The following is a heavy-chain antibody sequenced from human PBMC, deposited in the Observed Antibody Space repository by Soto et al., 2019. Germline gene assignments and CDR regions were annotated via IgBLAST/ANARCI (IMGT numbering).Heavy chain of an antibody. Sequence: QVQLVQSGNEVKQPGSSVKISCKASGGTLTTHGIIWVRQAPGQGLEWMGGIVPVFNSPKYAQKFQGRLTITADRSTNSVYMELSSLTSEDTATYYCARDPPRADFVLNWFGPWGHGTLVTVSS. D-gene: IGHD3-16*01. CDR2: IVPVFNSP. V-gene: IGHV1-69*06. J-gene: IGHJ5*02. CDR1: GGTLTTHG. CDR3: ARDPPRADFVLNWFGP.